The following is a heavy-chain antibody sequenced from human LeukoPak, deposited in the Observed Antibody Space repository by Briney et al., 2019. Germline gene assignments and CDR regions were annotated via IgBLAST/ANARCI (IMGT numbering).Heavy chain of an antibody. CDR3: ARGRQLRYFDWSMDY. D-gene: IGHD3-9*01. CDR1: GGTFSSYA. Sequence: SVKVSCKASGGTFSSYAISWVRQAPGQGLEWMGGIIPIFGTANYAQKFQGRVTITADKSTSTAYMELSSLRSEDTAVYYCARGRQLRYFDWSMDYWGQGTLVTVSS. J-gene: IGHJ4*02. CDR2: IIPIFGTA. V-gene: IGHV1-69*06.